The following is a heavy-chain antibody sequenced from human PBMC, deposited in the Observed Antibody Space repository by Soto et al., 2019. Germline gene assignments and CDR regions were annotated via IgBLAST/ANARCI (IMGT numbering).Heavy chain of an antibody. J-gene: IGHJ4*02. Sequence: GGSLRLSCAASGCTFSSYAMSWVRQAPGKGLEWVLAISGSGGSTYYADSVKGRFTISRDNSKNTLYLQMNSLRAEDTAVYYCAKVSPANRCSGWYFDYWGQGTLVTVSS. CDR1: GCTFSSYA. V-gene: IGHV3-23*01. CDR2: ISGSGGST. CDR3: AKVSPANRCSGWYFDY. D-gene: IGHD6-19*01.